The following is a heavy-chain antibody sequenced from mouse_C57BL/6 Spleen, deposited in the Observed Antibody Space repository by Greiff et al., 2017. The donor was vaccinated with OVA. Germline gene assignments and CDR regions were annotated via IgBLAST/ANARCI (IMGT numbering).Heavy chain of an antibody. CDR3: AQVSLTGTDD. D-gene: IGHD4-1*01. CDR2: INPNYGPT. V-gene: IGHV1-39*01. Sequence: VQLQQSGPELVKPGASVTISCKASGYSFTDYNMNWVKQSNGKSLEWIGVINPNYGPTSYNQKFKGKATLTVDQSSSTAYMQLNSRTSEDSAVYYCAQVSLTGTDDWGQGTTLTVSS. CDR1: GYSFTDYN. J-gene: IGHJ2*01.